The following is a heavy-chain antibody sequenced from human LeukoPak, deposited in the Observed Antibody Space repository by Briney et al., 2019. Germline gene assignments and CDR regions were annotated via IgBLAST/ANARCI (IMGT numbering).Heavy chain of an antibody. CDR3: ARGSGSYTPFDY. V-gene: IGHV1-2*02. D-gene: IGHD1-26*01. Sequence: ASVRVSCKASGYTFTGYYMHWVRQAPGQGLEWMGWINPNSGGTNYAQKFQGRVTMTRDTSISTAYMELSRLRSDDTAVYYCARGSGSYTPFDYWGQGTLVTVSS. CDR1: GYTFTGYY. J-gene: IGHJ4*02. CDR2: INPNSGGT.